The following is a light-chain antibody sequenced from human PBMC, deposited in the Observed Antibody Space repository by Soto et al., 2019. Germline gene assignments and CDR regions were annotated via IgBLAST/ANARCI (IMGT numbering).Light chain of an antibody. V-gene: IGKV3-20*01. J-gene: IGKJ2*01. CDR2: STS. CDR3: QQYSPSPSYT. CDR1: QSISSAF. Sequence: EIVLTQSPGTLSLSLGERATLSCRASQSISSAFFAWYQQKPGLPPRLLIYSTSSRASGVPDRFSGSGSGTDFTLTIRRVEPEDSAVYYCQQYSPSPSYTFGQGTKLAIK.